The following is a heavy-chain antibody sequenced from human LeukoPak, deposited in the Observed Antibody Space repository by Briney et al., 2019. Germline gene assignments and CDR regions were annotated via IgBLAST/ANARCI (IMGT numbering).Heavy chain of an antibody. CDR3: ARRGLGRGYSGYDSAFDY. CDR1: GGSFGTYA. J-gene: IGHJ4*02. D-gene: IGHD5-12*01. Sequence: ASVKVSCKASGGSFGTYAITWVRQAPGQGLEWMGWINADIGNTKYSQTFQDRVTITRDTSASTAYMELSSLRSEDTAVYYCARRGLGRGYSGYDSAFDYWGQGTLVTVSS. CDR2: INADIGNT. V-gene: IGHV1-3*01.